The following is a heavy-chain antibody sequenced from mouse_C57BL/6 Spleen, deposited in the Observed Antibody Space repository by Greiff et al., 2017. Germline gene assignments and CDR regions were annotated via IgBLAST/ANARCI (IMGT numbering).Heavy chain of an antibody. Sequence: EVKLVESGGGLVKPGGSLKLSCAASGFTFSDYGMHWVRQAPEKGLEWVAYISSGSSTIYYADTVKGRFTISRDNAKNTLFLQMTSLRSEDTAMYYCAGGLRRGGAWFAYWGQGTLVTVSA. V-gene: IGHV5-17*01. CDR3: AGGLRRGGAWFAY. D-gene: IGHD2-12*01. CDR1: GFTFSDYG. CDR2: ISSGSSTI. J-gene: IGHJ3*01.